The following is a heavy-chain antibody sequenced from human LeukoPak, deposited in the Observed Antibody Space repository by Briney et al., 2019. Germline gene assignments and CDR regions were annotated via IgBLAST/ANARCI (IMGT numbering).Heavy chain of an antibody. CDR1: EFTYIAYA. V-gene: IGHV3-23*01. CDR2: ISGDGRST. D-gene: IGHD4-23*01. Sequence: GGSLRLSCAASEFTYIAYAMSWVRHTRGKGLEWVSTISGDGRSTFYADSVKGRFTISRDDSKTTLFLQMNSLRAEDTAIYYCARRYGGWGAFDIWGQGTVVTVSS. J-gene: IGHJ3*02. CDR3: ARRYGGWGAFDI.